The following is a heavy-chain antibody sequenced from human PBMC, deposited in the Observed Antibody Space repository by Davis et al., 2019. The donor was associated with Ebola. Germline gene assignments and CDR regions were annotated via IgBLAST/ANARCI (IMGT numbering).Heavy chain of an antibody. V-gene: IGHV3-21*01. CDR1: GFILSSYR. CDR2: IRSSSSHL. J-gene: IGHJ6*02. Sequence: GESLKTLLPASGFILSSYRMNRVRQAPGKGLEWVSSIRSSSSHLYHPDSVKARPTISRDNAKNSLYLQINNLRAEDTGVYYCAKDRCSSRRCQEFYYGVDVWGQGTTVTVSS. CDR3: AKDRCSSRRCQEFYYGVDV. D-gene: IGHD2-2*01.